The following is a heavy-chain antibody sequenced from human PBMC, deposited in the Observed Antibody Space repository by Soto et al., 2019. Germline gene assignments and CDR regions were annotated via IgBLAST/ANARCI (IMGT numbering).Heavy chain of an antibody. V-gene: IGHV1-3*01. CDR3: AREVITMVRGVITWFDP. Sequence: QVQLVQSGAEVKKPGASVKVSCKASGYTFTSYAMHWVRQAPGQRLEWMGWINAGNGNTKYSQKFQGRVTITRDTSASTAYMELSSLRSEDTAVYYCAREVITMVRGVITWFDPWGQGTLDTVSS. CDR2: INAGNGNT. J-gene: IGHJ5*02. CDR1: GYTFTSYA. D-gene: IGHD3-10*01.